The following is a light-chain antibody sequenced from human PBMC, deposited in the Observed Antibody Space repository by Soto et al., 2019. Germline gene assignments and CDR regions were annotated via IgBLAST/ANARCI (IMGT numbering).Light chain of an antibody. CDR1: SSDIGGYKY. J-gene: IGLJ2*01. CDR2: DVN. V-gene: IGLV2-14*03. Sequence: QSVLTQPASVSGSPGQSNTISCTGTSSDIGGYKYVSWYQQHPGKVPKLLIYDVNNRPSGVSDRFSGSKSGNTASLTISGLQAEDEAEYYCCSYTSSTSLIFGGGTKLTVL. CDR3: CSYTSSTSLI.